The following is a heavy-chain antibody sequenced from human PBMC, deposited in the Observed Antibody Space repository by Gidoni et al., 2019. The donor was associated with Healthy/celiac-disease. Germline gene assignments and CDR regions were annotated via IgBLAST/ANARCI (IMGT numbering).Heavy chain of an antibody. CDR3: ARDGTYYYDSSGYQPRYYYGMDV. D-gene: IGHD3-22*01. Sequence: QVQLVESGGGVVQPGRSLRLSCAASGFTFSSYGMHWVRQAPGKGLEWVAVIWYDGSNKYYADSVKGRFTISRDNSKNTLYLQMNSLRAEDTAVYYCARDGTYYYDSSGYQPRYYYGMDVWGQGTTVTVSS. J-gene: IGHJ6*02. V-gene: IGHV3-33*01. CDR2: IWYDGSNK. CDR1: GFTFSSYG.